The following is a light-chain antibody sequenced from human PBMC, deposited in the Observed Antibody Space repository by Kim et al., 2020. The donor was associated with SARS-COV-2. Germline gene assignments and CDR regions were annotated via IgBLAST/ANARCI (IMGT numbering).Light chain of an antibody. CDR1: SSNIGAGYD. Sequence: QRVTISGTGSSSNIGAGYDVHWYQQLPGTAPKLLIYGNSNRPSGVPDRFSGSKSGTSASLAITGLQAEDEADYYCQSYDSSLSVWVFGGGTQLTVL. CDR3: QSYDSSLSVWV. V-gene: IGLV1-40*01. J-gene: IGLJ3*02. CDR2: GNS.